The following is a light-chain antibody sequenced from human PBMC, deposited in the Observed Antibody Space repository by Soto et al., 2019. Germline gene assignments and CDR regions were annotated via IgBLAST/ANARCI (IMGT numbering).Light chain of an antibody. Sequence: QSALTQPPSASGSPGQSVTISCTGTSSDVGGYNSVSWYQQHPGKAPKVIIYEVTKRPSGVPDRFSAYTSGNTASLTVSGLPAEDDDDYYCSSSAGSNNVLFGRGTKLTVL. CDR2: EVT. CDR3: SSSAGSNNVL. CDR1: SSDVGGYNS. V-gene: IGLV2-8*01. J-gene: IGLJ3*02.